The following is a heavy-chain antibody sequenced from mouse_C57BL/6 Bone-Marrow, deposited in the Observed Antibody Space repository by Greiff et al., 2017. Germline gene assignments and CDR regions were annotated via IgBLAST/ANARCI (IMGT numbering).Heavy chain of an antibody. Sequence: EVQLQQSGPGLVKPSQSLSLTCSVTGYSITSGYYWNWIRQFPGNKLEWMGYISYDGSNNYNPSLKNRISITRDTSKNQFFLKLNSVTTEDTATYYCARDYGSSWGAWFAYWGQGTLVTVSA. V-gene: IGHV3-6*01. CDR3: ARDYGSSWGAWFAY. CDR1: GYSITSGYY. J-gene: IGHJ3*01. CDR2: ISYDGSN. D-gene: IGHD1-1*01.